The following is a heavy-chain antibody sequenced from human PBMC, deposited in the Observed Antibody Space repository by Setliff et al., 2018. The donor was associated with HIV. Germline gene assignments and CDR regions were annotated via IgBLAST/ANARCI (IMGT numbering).Heavy chain of an antibody. V-gene: IGHV4-61*09. Sequence: SETLSLTCTVSGGSISSGSYYWSWIRQPAGKGLEWIGHIYTSGSTNYNPSLKSRVTISVDTSKNQFSLKLSSVTAADTAVYYCASYRQDVNYWGQGTLVTVSS. D-gene: IGHD4-4*01. J-gene: IGHJ4*02. CDR3: ASYRQDVNY. CDR2: IYTSGST. CDR1: GGSISSGSYY.